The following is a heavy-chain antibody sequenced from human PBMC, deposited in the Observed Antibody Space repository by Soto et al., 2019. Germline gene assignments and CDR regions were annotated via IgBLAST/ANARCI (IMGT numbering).Heavy chain of an antibody. CDR2: IYDSGST. CDR1: GDCTSRGGYS. Sequence: SLSLNCAVCGDCTSRGGYSWTWIRQPPGKALEWIGNIYDSGSTSYNPSLKSRVTISVDTSKNQFSLRLTSVTAADTAVYFCARGSRSYYDYGMDVSGQGTTVTVSS. J-gene: IGHJ6*02. V-gene: IGHV4-30-2*01. CDR3: ARGSRSYYDYGMDV.